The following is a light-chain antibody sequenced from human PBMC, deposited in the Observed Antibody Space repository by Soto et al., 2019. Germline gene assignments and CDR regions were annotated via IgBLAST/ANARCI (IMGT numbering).Light chain of an antibody. CDR2: GNS. CDR1: SSNIGAGYD. CDR3: QSYESSLSGYV. Sequence: QSVLTQPPSVSGAPGQRVTTSCTGSSSNIGAGYDVHWYQQLPGTAPKLLIYGNSNRPSGVPDRFSGSKSGTSASLAITGLQAEDEADYYCQSYESSLSGYVFGTGTKLTVL. J-gene: IGLJ1*01. V-gene: IGLV1-40*01.